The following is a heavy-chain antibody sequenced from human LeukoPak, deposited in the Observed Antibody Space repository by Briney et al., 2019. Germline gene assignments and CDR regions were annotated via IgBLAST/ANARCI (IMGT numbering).Heavy chain of an antibody. CDR1: GGSISSGPYY. CDR2: IYYGENT. J-gene: IGHJ5*02. D-gene: IGHD6-19*01. V-gene: IGHV4-39*07. Sequence: PSETLSLTCTVSGGSISSGPYYWGWIRQPPGKGLEWIGNIYYGENTYYNPSLKSRVTISIDTSKNQFSLKLSSVTAADTAVYLCSRAVAGSVGWFDPWGQGTLVTVSS. CDR3: SRAVAGSVGWFDP.